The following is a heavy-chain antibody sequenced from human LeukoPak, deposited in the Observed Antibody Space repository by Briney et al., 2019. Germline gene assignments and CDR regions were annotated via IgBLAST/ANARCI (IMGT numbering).Heavy chain of an antibody. Sequence: GESLKISCKGSGYTFTNYWIGWVRQRPGKGLEWMGIIYPDDSDTRYSPSFQGQVTISADKSLNTAYLQWSSLQASDTAMYYCARHGHRDTSLFSVSSYYYYMDVWGKGATVTVSS. CDR2: IYPDDSDT. CDR3: ARHGHRDTSLFSVSSYYYYMDV. CDR1: GYTFTNYW. D-gene: IGHD5-18*01. J-gene: IGHJ6*03. V-gene: IGHV5-51*01.